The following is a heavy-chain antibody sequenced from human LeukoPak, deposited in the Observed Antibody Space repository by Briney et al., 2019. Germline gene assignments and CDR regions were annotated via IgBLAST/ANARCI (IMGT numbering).Heavy chain of an antibody. D-gene: IGHD2-15*01. J-gene: IGHJ2*01. V-gene: IGHV3-7*01. Sequence: GSLRLSCAASGFNFGTHWMTWVRQAPGKGLECVAIIKKDGSEKYHVDSVKGRFTISRDNAKNTLYLQMNSLRAEDTAVYYCARDYFSRAALLGYFDLWGRGTLVTVS. CDR3: ARDYFSRAALLGYFDL. CDR2: IKKDGSEK. CDR1: GFNFGTHW.